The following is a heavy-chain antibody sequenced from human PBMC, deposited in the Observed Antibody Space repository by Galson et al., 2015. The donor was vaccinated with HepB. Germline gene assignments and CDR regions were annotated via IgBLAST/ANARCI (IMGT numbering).Heavy chain of an antibody. CDR2: INPSAGTT. Sequence: SVKVSCKASGYTFTSYYMHWVRRAPGQGLEWMGIINPSAGTTSYAQKFQGRVTMTRDTSTSTVYMELSSLRSEDTAVYYCARDRTLSCSGGSCYQAFDYWGQGTLVTGSS. D-gene: IGHD2-15*01. J-gene: IGHJ4*02. V-gene: IGHV1-46*01. CDR1: GYTFTSYY. CDR3: ARDRTLSCSGGSCYQAFDY.